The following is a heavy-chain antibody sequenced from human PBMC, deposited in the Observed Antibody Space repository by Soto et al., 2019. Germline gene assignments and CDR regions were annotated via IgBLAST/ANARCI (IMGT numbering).Heavy chain of an antibody. CDR2: ISGSGGST. CDR3: AKDLLGSSSSAAFDI. J-gene: IGHJ3*02. CDR1: GFTFSSYV. Sequence: GGSLRLSCAASGFTFSSYVMSWVRQAPGKGLEWVSAISGSGGSTYYADSVKGRFTISRDNSKNTLYLQMNSLRAEDTAVYYCAKDLLGSSSSAAFDIWGQGTMVTVSS. D-gene: IGHD6-13*01. V-gene: IGHV3-23*01.